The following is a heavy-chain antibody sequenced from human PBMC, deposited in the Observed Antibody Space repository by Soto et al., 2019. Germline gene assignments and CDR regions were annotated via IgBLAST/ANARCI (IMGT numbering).Heavy chain of an antibody. Sequence: EVQLVESGGGLVQPGESLRLSCAASGFTFSSYWMHWVRQAPGKGLVWVSRINSDGSSTSYAGSVKGRFTISRDNAKNTLYLQVNSLRAEDTAVYYCVRTILVVAAATREDYWGQGTLVTVSS. D-gene: IGHD2-15*01. CDR1: GFTFSSYW. CDR2: INSDGSST. V-gene: IGHV3-74*01. J-gene: IGHJ4*02. CDR3: VRTILVVAAATREDY.